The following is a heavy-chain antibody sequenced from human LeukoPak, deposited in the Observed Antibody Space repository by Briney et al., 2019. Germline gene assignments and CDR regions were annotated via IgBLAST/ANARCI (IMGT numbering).Heavy chain of an antibody. D-gene: IGHD1-26*01. CDR2: ISSSGSGGNT. CDR3: AKYRTVGASYWYFDL. Sequence: SGGSLRLSCAASGVTLSSYAMSWARQAPGKGLEWVSGISSSGSGGNTYYADSVKGRFTISRDSSKNTLFLHMNTLRAEDTAIYYCAKYRTVGASYWYFDLWGRGTLVTVSS. V-gene: IGHV3-23*01. CDR1: GVTLSSYA. J-gene: IGHJ2*01.